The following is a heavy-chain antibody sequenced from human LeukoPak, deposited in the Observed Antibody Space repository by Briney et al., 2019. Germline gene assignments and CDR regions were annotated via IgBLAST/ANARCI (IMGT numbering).Heavy chain of an antibody. Sequence: GGSLRLSCAASGFTFSSYAMSWVRQAPVKGLEWVSGISASGGSTYYADSVKGRFTISRDNSKNTLYLQMNSLRAEDTAVYYCAKIPVSYSSGWSNFDYWGQGTLVTVSS. CDR3: AKIPVSYSSGWSNFDY. CDR2: ISASGGST. D-gene: IGHD6-19*01. V-gene: IGHV3-23*01. J-gene: IGHJ4*02. CDR1: GFTFSSYA.